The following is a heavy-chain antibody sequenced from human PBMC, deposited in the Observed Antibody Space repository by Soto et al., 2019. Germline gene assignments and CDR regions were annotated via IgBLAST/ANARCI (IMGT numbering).Heavy chain of an antibody. CDR2: IKTKADGETT. V-gene: IGHV3-15*01. Sequence: PGGSLRLSCAASGFTFTNAWMSWVRQAPGKWLEWVGRIKTKADGETTDYAAPVKGRFTISRDDSRNTLYLQMNSLKTEDTAVYHCATETTMVREVITTYYYYYGMDVWGQGXTVTVYS. D-gene: IGHD3-10*01. CDR3: ATETTMVREVITTYYYYYGMDV. J-gene: IGHJ6*02. CDR1: GFTFTNAW.